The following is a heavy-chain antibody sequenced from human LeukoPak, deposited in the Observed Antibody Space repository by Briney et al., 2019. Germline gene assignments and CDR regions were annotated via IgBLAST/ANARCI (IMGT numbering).Heavy chain of an antibody. D-gene: IGHD2-21*01. Sequence: SETLSLTCTVSGGSISRSSYYWGWIRQPPGKGLEWIGSIYYSGNTYYNPSLRSRVTISVDTSKNQFSLNLSSVTAADTAVYYCARQALWFFDHWGQGTLVTVSS. J-gene: IGHJ4*02. CDR2: IYYSGNT. V-gene: IGHV4-39*01. CDR1: GGSISRSSYY. CDR3: ARQALWFFDH.